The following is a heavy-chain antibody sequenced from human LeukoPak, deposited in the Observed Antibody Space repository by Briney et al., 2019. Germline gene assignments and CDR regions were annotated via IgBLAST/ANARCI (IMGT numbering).Heavy chain of an antibody. CDR2: IYYSGST. V-gene: IGHV4-39*02. CDR3: ARVGSGGFFDI. CDR1: GGSISSSSYY. D-gene: IGHD2-15*01. Sequence: SETLSLTCTVSGGSISSSSYYWGWIRQPPGKGLECIGSIYYSGSTYYNPSLKSRVTVSVDTSRNHFSLKLGSVTATDTALYYCARVGSGGFFDIWGQGTMVTVSS. J-gene: IGHJ3*02.